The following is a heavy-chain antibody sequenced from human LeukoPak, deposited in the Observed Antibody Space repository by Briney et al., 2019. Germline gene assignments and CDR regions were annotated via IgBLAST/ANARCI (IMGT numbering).Heavy chain of an antibody. CDR3: AAGYNSGLAY. Sequence: GGSLRLSCAASGFTFSSYSMNWVRQAPGKGLEWVSSISSSSSYIYYADSVKGRFTFSRDNAKNSLYLQMNSLRAEDTAVYYCAAGYNSGLAYWGQGTLVTVSS. D-gene: IGHD5-24*01. CDR1: GFTFSSYS. J-gene: IGHJ4*02. CDR2: ISSSSSYI. V-gene: IGHV3-21*01.